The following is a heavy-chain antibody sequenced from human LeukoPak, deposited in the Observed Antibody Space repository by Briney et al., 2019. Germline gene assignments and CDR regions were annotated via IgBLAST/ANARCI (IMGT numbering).Heavy chain of an antibody. CDR1: GYTFTSYY. V-gene: IGHV1-46*01. CDR2: INPSGGST. CDR3: AREVVTVVTSSAFDY. J-gene: IGHJ4*02. Sequence: ASVKVSCKASGYTFTSYYMHWVRQAPGQGLEWIGIINPSGGSTSYAQKFQGRVTMTRDTSTSTVYMELSSLRSEDTAVYYCAREVVTVVTSSAFDYWGQGTLVTVSS. D-gene: IGHD4-23*01.